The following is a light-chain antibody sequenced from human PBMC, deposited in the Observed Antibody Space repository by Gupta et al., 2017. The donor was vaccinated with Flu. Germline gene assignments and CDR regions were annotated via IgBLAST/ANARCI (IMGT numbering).Light chain of an antibody. J-gene: IGKJ4*01. CDR1: QSVFSNNENC. CDR2: WAS. CDR3: QQCYSTPLT. Sequence: DIVMTQSPASLAVSLGERATISCQSSQSVFSNNENCLVWYQQKAGQPPKLLIYWASTRYSGVPDLFSGSGSGTDFTLTISSLQAEDVAVYYCQQCYSTPLTFGGGTKVEIK. V-gene: IGKV4-1*01.